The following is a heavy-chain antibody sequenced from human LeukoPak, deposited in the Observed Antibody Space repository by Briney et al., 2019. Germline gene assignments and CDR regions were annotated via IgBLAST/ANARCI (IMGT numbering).Heavy chain of an antibody. CDR3: VREEGLSWFDP. CDR1: GFTFSSYS. V-gene: IGHV3-7*01. CDR2: IKQDGSEK. Sequence: GGSLRLSCAASGFTFSSYSMNWVRQAPGKGLEWVASIKQDGSEKYYVDSVKGRFTISRDNAKNSLYLQMNSLRAEDTAVYYCVREEGLSWFDPWGQGTLVTVSS. J-gene: IGHJ5*02.